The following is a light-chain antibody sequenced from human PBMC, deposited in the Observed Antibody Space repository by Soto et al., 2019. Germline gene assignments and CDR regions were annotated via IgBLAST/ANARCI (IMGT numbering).Light chain of an antibody. Sequence: QSALTQPASVSGSPGQSITISCTGTNSDVGGYTYVSWYQQHPGKAPKLMIYDVSNRPSGVSNRLSGSKSGNTASLTISGLQADDEADYYCSSYTSSSTPYVFGTGTKVTVL. CDR1: NSDVGGYTY. J-gene: IGLJ1*01. CDR3: SSYTSSSTPYV. V-gene: IGLV2-14*03. CDR2: DVS.